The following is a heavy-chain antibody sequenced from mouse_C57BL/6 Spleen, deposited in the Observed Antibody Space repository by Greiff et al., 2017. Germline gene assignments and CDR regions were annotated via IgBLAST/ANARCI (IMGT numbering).Heavy chain of an antibody. CDR1: GFTFSSYG. Sequence: EVQGVESGGDLVKPGGSLKLSCAASGFTFSSYGMSWVRQTPDRRLEWVATISSGGSYTYYPASVKGRFTISRDNAKNTLYLQMSSRKSEDTAMYYCDGRVGNEGTGEYFDVWGTGTTVTFSS. D-gene: IGHD4-1*01. V-gene: IGHV5-6*01. J-gene: IGHJ1*03. CDR3: DGRVGNEGTGEYFDV. CDR2: ISSGGSYT.